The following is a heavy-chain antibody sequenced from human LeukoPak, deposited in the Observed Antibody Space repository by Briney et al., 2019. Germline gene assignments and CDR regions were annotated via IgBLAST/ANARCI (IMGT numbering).Heavy chain of an antibody. D-gene: IGHD2-15*01. J-gene: IGHJ4*02. V-gene: IGHV3-48*04. Sequence: PGGSLRLSCAASGFTFSSYGMHWVRQAPGKGLEWVSYISSSGSNIYYADSVKGRFTISRDNAKNSLYLQMNSLRAEDTAVYYCAREYCSGGSCPVDYWGQGTLVTVSS. CDR3: AREYCSGGSCPVDY. CDR1: GFTFSSYG. CDR2: ISSSGSNI.